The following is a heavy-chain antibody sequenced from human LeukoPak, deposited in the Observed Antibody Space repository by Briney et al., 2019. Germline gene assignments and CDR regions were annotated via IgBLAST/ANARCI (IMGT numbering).Heavy chain of an antibody. CDR2: IKQDGSEK. D-gene: IGHD1-26*01. CDR1: GIKFSNYG. J-gene: IGHJ4*02. Sequence: PGGSLRLSCVASGIKFSNYGMHWVRQAPGKGLEWVANIKQDGSEKYYVDSVKGRFTISRDNAKNSLYLQMNSLRAEDTAVYYCARDRVSVEWELLTFDYWGQGTLVTVSS. V-gene: IGHV3-7*01. CDR3: ARDRVSVEWELLTFDY.